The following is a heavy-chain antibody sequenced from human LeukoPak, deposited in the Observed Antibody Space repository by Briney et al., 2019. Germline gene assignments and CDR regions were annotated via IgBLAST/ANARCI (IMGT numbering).Heavy chain of an antibody. J-gene: IGHJ4*02. Sequence: SGPTLVNPTQTLTLTCTFSGFSLSTSGVGVVWIRQPPGKGLEWLALINSNDDKRYRPSLKSRLTITKGTSKNQVILTMTNMDPVDTATYYCAHRRSGMGSIFFDSWGQGTPVSVSS. V-gene: IGHV2-5*01. D-gene: IGHD5-24*01. CDR3: AHRRSGMGSIFFDS. CDR2: INSNDDK. CDR1: GFSLSTSGVG.